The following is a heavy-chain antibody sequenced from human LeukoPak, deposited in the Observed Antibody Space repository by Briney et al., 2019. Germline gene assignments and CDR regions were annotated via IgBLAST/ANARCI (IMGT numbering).Heavy chain of an antibody. Sequence: GGSLRLSCAASGFTFSSYEMNWVRQAPGKGLEWVSYISSSGSTIYYADSAKGRFTISRDNAKNSLYLQMNSLRAEDTAVYYCARRAVTMVRGVILSYFDYWGQGTLVTVSS. CDR3: ARRAVTMVRGVILSYFDY. CDR2: ISSSGSTI. J-gene: IGHJ4*02. V-gene: IGHV3-48*03. CDR1: GFTFSSYE. D-gene: IGHD3-10*01.